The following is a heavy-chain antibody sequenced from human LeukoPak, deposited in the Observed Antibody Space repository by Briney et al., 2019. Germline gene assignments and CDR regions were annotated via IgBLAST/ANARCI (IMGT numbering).Heavy chain of an antibody. V-gene: IGHV1-69*01. CDR2: IIPIFGTA. CDR3: ARVQPGIAAAASNWFDP. J-gene: IGHJ5*02. CDR1: GGTFSSYA. Sequence: TVNLSCTASGGTFSSYAISWVRQAPGPGLEWMGGIIPIFGTANYAQKFQGRVTITADESTSTAYMELSSLRSEDTAVYYCARVQPGIAAAASNWFDPWGQGTLVTVSS. D-gene: IGHD6-13*01.